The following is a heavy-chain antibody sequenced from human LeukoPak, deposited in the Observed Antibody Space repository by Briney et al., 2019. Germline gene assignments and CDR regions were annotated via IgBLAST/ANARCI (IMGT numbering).Heavy chain of an antibody. Sequence: SETLSLTCTVSGGSISSYYWSWIRQPPGKGLEWIGYIYYSGSTNYNPSLKSRVTISVDTSKNQFSLKLSSVTAADTAVYYCARKNYYGSGSFETHFDYWGQGTLVTVSA. V-gene: IGHV4-59*08. D-gene: IGHD3-10*01. CDR2: IYYSGST. CDR3: ARKNYYGSGSFETHFDY. CDR1: GGSISSYY. J-gene: IGHJ4*02.